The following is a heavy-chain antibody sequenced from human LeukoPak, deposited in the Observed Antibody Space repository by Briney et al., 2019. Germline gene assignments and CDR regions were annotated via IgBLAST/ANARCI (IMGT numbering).Heavy chain of an antibody. J-gene: IGHJ1*01. Sequence: PSETLSLTCTVSGGSISSSSYYWSWIRQSPGKGLEWIGEINHSGSTNYNPSLKSRVTISVDTSKQQFSLKLRSVTAADAAVYYCARPEEYASGGYSSFFHHWGQGTQVSVFS. V-gene: IGHV4-39*07. CDR1: GGSISSSSYY. CDR3: ARPEEYASGGYSSFFHH. CDR2: INHSGST. D-gene: IGHD3-22*01.